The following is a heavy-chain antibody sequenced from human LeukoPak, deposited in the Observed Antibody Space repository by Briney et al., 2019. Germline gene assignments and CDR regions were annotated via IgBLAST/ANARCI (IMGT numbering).Heavy chain of an antibody. Sequence: PSETLSLTCAVYGGSFSGYYWSWIRQPPGKGLEWIGEINHSGSTNYNPSHKSRVTISVDTSKNQFSLKLSSVTAADTAVYYCARGAGHYYDSSGYYDGTSNWFDPWGQGTLVTVSS. CDR1: GGSFSGYY. V-gene: IGHV4-34*01. D-gene: IGHD3-22*01. J-gene: IGHJ5*02. CDR2: INHSGST. CDR3: ARGAGHYYDSSGYYDGTSNWFDP.